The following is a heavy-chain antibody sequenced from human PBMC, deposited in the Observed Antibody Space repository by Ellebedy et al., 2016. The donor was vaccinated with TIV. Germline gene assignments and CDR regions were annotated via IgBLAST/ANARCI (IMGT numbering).Heavy chain of an antibody. J-gene: IGHJ4*02. D-gene: IGHD5-12*01. V-gene: IGHV4-39*01. CDR1: GGSVSSTRYY. CDR2: VFYSGSP. Sequence: MPSETLSLTCSVSGGSVSSTRYYWAWIRQPPGKGLEWIGSVFYSGSPYYNPSFKSRVILSVDTSKDQFSLNLRTVTAADTAVYYCARADPWQPIDDWGQGILVSVSS. CDR3: ARADPWQPIDD.